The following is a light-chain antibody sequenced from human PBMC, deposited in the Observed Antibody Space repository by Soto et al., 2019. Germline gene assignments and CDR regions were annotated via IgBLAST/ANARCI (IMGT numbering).Light chain of an antibody. CDR2: AAS. V-gene: IGKV1-39*01. CDR1: QSIVTY. J-gene: IGKJ1*01. CDR3: QQSYSTPPWT. Sequence: DIQMTQSPSSLSASVGDRVTITCRASQSIVTYLNWYLQKPGKAPKLLIYAASNLQSGVPSRFSGSGSGTDFTLTIGSLQPEDFATYFCQQSYSTPPWTFGQGTKVDIK.